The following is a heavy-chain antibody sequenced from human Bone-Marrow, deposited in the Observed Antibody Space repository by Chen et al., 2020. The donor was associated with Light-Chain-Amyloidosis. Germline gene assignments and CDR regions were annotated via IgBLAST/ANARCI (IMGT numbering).Heavy chain of an antibody. J-gene: IGHJ4*02. V-gene: IGHV3-7*03. CDR2: RTKNGTER. CDR1: GLIFSRFW. Sequence: EVQLLESGGGLVQPGESLTLSCVASGLIFSRFWMTWVRQRPGKGLEWVAKRTKNGTERYYVDSVKGRFTISRDNTKNSVYLQMNTLRAEDTAVYYCARANYWGSYRYNAQGFDYWGRGTLVTVSS. CDR3: ARANYWGSYRYNAQGFDY. D-gene: IGHD3-16*02.